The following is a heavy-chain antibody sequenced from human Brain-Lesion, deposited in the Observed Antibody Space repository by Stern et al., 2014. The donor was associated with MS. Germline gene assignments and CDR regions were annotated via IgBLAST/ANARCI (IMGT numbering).Heavy chain of an antibody. CDR2: IYTSGST. V-gene: IGHV4-61*02. J-gene: IGHJ5*02. Sequence: VQLLESGPGLVKPSQTLSLTCTVSGGSISSGSYYWSWIRQPAGKGLEWIGRIYTSGSTNYNPSLKSRVTICVDTPKNQFPPQLSFVTAADTAVYYCARTPPYSSSAWFDPWGQGTLVTVSS. D-gene: IGHD6-6*01. CDR3: ARTPPYSSSAWFDP. CDR1: GGSISSGSYY.